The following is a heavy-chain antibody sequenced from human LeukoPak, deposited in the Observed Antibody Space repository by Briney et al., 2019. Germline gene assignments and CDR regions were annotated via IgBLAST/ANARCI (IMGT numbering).Heavy chain of an antibody. D-gene: IGHD1-14*01. CDR2: IKEDGSET. Sequence: GGSLRLSCAASGFTFSTYWMSWVRQAPGKGLEWVANIKEDGSETCYVDSLRGRFTISRDNLKNSLYLQINSLRAEDTAVYYCGRDSFETDIDYWGQGTLVTVSS. CDR3: GRDSFETDIDY. J-gene: IGHJ4*02. CDR1: GFTFSTYW. V-gene: IGHV3-7*01.